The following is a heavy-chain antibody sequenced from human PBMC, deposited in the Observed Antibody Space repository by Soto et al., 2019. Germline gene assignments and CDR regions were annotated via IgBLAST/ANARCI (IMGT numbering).Heavy chain of an antibody. V-gene: IGHV3-9*01. J-gene: IGHJ6*02. CDR2: ITWNSATI. CDR1: GLTFDDYG. CDR3: AKDRWARDCIDV. Sequence: GGSLRLSCAASGLTFDDYGMHWVRQGPGKGLEWVSGITWNSATIGYAASVKGRFTISRDNAKNSLYLQMSSLTTEDTAVYYCAKDRWARDCIDVRGQGTTFTVSS.